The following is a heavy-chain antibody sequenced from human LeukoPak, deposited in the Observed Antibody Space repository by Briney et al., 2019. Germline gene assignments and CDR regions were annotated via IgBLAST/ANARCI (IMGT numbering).Heavy chain of an antibody. J-gene: IGHJ4*02. V-gene: IGHV4-34*08. CDR3: AIEQY. D-gene: IGHD1/OR15-1a*01. CDR1: GETFSGYF. CDR2: INHSGNT. Sequence: PSETLSLTCAVYGETFSGYFWSWIRQPPGKGLEWIGEINHSGNTYYNPSLESRAAISLDTSKKQLSLRLTSVTAADTAVYYCAIEQYWGQGTLVTVS.